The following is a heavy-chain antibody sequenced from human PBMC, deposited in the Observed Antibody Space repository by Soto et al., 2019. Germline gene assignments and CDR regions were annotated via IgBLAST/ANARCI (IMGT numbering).Heavy chain of an antibody. CDR1: GDSISSGYH. D-gene: IGHD3-22*01. CDR3: ARVRWRDSSGYYRRYYGMDV. CDR2: IYHSGTT. Sequence: SETLSLTCAVSGDSISSGYHWAWIRQPPGKGLEWVASIYHSGTTYYNPSLTSRVTISVDRSKNQFSLKLSSVTAADTAVYYCARVRWRDSSGYYRRYYGMDVWGQGTTVTVS. J-gene: IGHJ6*02. V-gene: IGHV4-38-2*01.